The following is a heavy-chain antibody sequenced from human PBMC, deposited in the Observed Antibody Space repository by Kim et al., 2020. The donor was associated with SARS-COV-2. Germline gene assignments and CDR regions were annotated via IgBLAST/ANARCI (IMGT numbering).Heavy chain of an antibody. J-gene: IGHJ4*02. CDR1: GGSISSGGYY. D-gene: IGHD2-15*01. Sequence: SETLSLTCTVSGGSISSGGYYWSWIRQHPGNGLEWIGYIYYSGSTYYNPSLKSRVTISVDTSKNQFSLKLSSVTAADTAVYYCARVGCSGGSCVLRPQYYFDYWGQGTLVTVSS. CDR3: ARVGCSGGSCVLRPQYYFDY. V-gene: IGHV4-31*03. CDR2: IYYSGST.